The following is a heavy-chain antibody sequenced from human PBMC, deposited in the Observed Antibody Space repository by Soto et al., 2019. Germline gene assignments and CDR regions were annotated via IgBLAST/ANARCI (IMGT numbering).Heavy chain of an antibody. J-gene: IGHJ4*02. CDR1: GFTFSSYA. V-gene: IGHV3-23*01. D-gene: IGHD3-22*01. Sequence: GGSLRLSCAASGFTFSSYAMSWVRQAPGKGLEWVSAISGSGGSTYYADSVKGRFTISRDNSKNTLYLQMNSLRAEDTAVYYCAKDSGNYYDSSGYYWYPDFDYWGQGTLVTVSS. CDR3: AKDSGNYYDSSGYYWYPDFDY. CDR2: ISGSGGST.